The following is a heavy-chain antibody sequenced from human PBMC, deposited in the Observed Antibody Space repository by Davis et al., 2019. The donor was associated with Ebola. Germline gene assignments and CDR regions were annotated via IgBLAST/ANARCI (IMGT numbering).Heavy chain of an antibody. V-gene: IGHV3-7*03. CDR2: IKQDGSEK. J-gene: IGHJ4*02. Sequence: PGGSLRLSCAASGFTFSSYWMSWVRQAPGKGLEWVANIKQDGSEKYYVDSVKGRFTISRDNAKNSLYLQMNSLRAEDTAVYYCARDSVATIGILGWPTPDYWGQGTLVTVSS. CDR3: ARDSVATIGILGWPTPDY. CDR1: GFTFSSYW. D-gene: IGHD5-12*01.